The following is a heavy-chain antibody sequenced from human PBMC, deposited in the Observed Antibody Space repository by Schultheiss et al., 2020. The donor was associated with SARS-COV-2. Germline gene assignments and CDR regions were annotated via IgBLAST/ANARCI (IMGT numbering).Heavy chain of an antibody. J-gene: IGHJ4*02. V-gene: IGHV3-48*03. Sequence: GESLKISCAASGFTFGSYEMVWVRQAAGKGLEWISYISTTDTAISYADSVKGRFTISRDNARNSLYLQMNNLKVEDTAVYYCARKEGYCSGGSCTYRPFDYWGQGTLVTVSS. D-gene: IGHD2-15*01. CDR1: GFTFGSYE. CDR3: ARKEGYCSGGSCTYRPFDY. CDR2: ISTTDTAI.